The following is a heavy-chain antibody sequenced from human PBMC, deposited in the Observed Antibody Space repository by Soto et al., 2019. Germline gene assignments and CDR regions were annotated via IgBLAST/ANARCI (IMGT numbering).Heavy chain of an antibody. V-gene: IGHV3-33*01. J-gene: IGHJ4*02. CDR2: IWYDGSRK. CDR1: GFTFSNYG. Sequence: QVQLVESGGGVVQPGTSLRLSCAASGFTFSNYGMHWVRQSPGKGLEWVALIWYDGSRKYHIDSVKGRFTISRDNSKNTLSLQMDSLRAEDKTVYYCARDYCSGGSCYYFGYWGQATLFTVSS. CDR3: ARDYCSGGSCYYFGY. D-gene: IGHD2-15*01.